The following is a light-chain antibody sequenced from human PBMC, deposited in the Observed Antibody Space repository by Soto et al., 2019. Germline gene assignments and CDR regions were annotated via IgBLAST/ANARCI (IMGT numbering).Light chain of an antibody. CDR1: QSVSSY. J-gene: IGKJ1*01. Sequence: IVWTQSPATLSLSLGERATLSCRASQSVSSYLAWYQQKPGQAPRLLIYDASKRATGIPARFSGSGSETDFTLTISSLEPEDFAVYYCQQRTNWPRTFGQGTKVDIK. CDR3: QQRTNWPRT. CDR2: DAS. V-gene: IGKV3-11*01.